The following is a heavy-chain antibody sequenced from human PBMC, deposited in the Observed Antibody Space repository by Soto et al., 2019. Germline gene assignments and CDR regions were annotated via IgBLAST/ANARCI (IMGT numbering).Heavy chain of an antibody. Sequence: ASVKVSCKASGYTFTGYYMHWVRQAPGQGLEWMEWINPNSGGTNYAQKFQGWVTMTRDTSISTAYMELSRLRSDDTAVYYCARDTRFPTGSGPQITGTYYGMDVWGQGTTVTVSS. CDR2: INPNSGGT. J-gene: IGHJ6*02. V-gene: IGHV1-2*04. CDR1: GYTFTGYY. D-gene: IGHD3-3*01. CDR3: ARDTRFPTGSGPQITGTYYGMDV.